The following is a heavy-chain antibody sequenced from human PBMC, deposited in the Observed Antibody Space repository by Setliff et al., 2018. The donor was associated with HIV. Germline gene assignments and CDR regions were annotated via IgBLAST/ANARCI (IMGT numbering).Heavy chain of an antibody. V-gene: IGHV4-59*01. CDR2: VYSTGSI. CDR1: GGSMSRFY. J-gene: IGHJ6*01. CDR3: ARGPSGRAPAPARAPHYYGLDL. D-gene: IGHD2-2*01. Sequence: SETLSLTCTVSGGSMSRFYWTWIRQPPGKGLEWIGFVYSTGSINYSPSFRGRLTISLETSENQFSLHLTSVTAADTAVYYCARGPSGRAPAPARAPHYYGLDLWGPGTTVTVSS.